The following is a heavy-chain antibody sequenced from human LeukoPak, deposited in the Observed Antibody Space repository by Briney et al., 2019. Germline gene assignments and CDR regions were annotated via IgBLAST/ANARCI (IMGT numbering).Heavy chain of an antibody. CDR3: AKDIYSESPGQIYGTGIDY. CDR2: ISGSGGST. J-gene: IGHJ4*02. V-gene: IGHV3-23*01. CDR1: GFTFSSYA. Sequence: PGGSLRLSCAASGFTFSSYAMSWVRQAPGKGLEWVSAISGSGGSTYYADSVKGRFTISRDNSKNTLYLQMNSLRAEDTAVYYCAKDIYSESPGQIYGTGIDYWGQGTLVTVSS. D-gene: IGHD2-15*01.